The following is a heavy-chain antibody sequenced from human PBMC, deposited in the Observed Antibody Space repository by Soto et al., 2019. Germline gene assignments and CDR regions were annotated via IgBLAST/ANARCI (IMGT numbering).Heavy chain of an antibody. CDR1: GYSFTDYH. CDR3: ARGHSTDCSNGVCSFFYNHEMDV. J-gene: IGHJ6*02. Sequence: SVKVSFKDSGYSFTDYHIHWVRQAPGQGLDWLGRINPKSGGTSTAQKFQGGVTMTRDRSISTVDMELTRLRSDDTAVYFCARGHSTDCSNGVCSFFYNHEMDVWG. CDR2: INPKSGGT. D-gene: IGHD2-8*01. V-gene: IGHV1-2*06.